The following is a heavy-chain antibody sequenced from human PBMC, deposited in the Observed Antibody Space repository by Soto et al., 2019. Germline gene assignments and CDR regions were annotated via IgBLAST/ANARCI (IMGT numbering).Heavy chain of an antibody. J-gene: IGHJ4*02. V-gene: IGHV1-69*02. CDR1: GGTFSSYT. CDR2: IIPILGIA. Sequence: QVQLVQSGAEVKKPGSSVKVSCKASGGTFSSYTISWVRQAPGQGLEWMGRIIPILGIANYAQKFQGRVTITADKSTSTAYMELSSLRSXXXXXXXXXXXXXXXXDYWGQGTLVTVSS. CDR3: XXXXXXXXDY.